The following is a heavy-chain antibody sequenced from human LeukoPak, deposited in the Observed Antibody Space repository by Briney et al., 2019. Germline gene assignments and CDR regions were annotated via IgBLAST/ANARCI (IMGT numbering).Heavy chain of an antibody. CDR2: IHVSGGT. J-gene: IGHJ6*03. Sequence: SETRSLSCTVSGASISSYYWNWIRQSPGKGLEWIGYIHVSGGTSYDPSLKSRVTISIDTSKNQFSLKLSSVTAADTAVYYCAKGTSTVVTPNYYYYYSMDVWGKGTTVTVSS. D-gene: IGHD4-23*01. CDR1: GASISSYY. V-gene: IGHV4-4*09. CDR3: AKGTSTVVTPNYYYYYSMDV.